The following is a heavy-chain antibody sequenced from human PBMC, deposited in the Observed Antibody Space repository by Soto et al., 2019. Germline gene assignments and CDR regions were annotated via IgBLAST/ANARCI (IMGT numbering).Heavy chain of an antibody. V-gene: IGHV1-8*01. CDR3: AREISGSYRFDY. J-gene: IGHJ4*02. Sequence: QVQLVQSGAEVKKPGASVKVSCKASGYTFTSYDINRVRQATGQGLEWMGWMNPNSGTTGYAQKFQGRVTMTRNTSITTAYMELSSLRSEDTAVYYCAREISGSYRFDYWGQGTLVTVSS. CDR1: GYTFTSYD. D-gene: IGHD1-26*01. CDR2: MNPNSGTT.